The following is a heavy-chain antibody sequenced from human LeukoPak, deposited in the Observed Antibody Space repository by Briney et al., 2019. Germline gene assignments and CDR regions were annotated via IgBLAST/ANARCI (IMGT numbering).Heavy chain of an antibody. CDR2: ISWDGGST. CDR1: GFTFGDYV. Sequence: QPGGSLRLSCAASGFTFGDYVMHWVRHTPAKGLEWVSLISWDGGSTSYADSVKGRFTISRDNSKNSLYLQMNTLRPEDTASYYCAKDRDYYFEYWGQGTPVTVSS. D-gene: IGHD3/OR15-3a*01. V-gene: IGHV3-43D*04. J-gene: IGHJ4*02. CDR3: AKDRDYYFEY.